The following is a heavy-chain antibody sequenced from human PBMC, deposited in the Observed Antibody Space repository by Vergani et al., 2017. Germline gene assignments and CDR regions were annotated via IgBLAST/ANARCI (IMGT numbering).Heavy chain of an antibody. Sequence: VQLVESGGGVVQPGGSLRLSCAASGFTFSDFSMSWVRQAPGKGLEWVAFIGSSGPYINYADSVKGRFIISRDNSKNTLYLQMNSLRTEDTAVYYCARAYGRYDWFDYWGQRTLVTVSS. CDR1: GFTFSDFS. CDR2: IGSSGPYI. V-gene: IGHV3-21*01. J-gene: IGHJ4*01. D-gene: IGHD1-20*01. CDR3: ARAYGRYDWFDY.